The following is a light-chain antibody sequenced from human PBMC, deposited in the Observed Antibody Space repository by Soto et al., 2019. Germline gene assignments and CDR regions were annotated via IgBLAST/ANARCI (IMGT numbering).Light chain of an antibody. V-gene: IGKV1-5*01. Sequence: DIQMTQSPSTLSASVGDRVTITCRASQSISSWLAWYQKKPGKDPKILIYDASSLESGVPSRFSGSGSGTEFTLTISSLQPDDFATYYCQQYNSYPRTFGQGTKVDIK. CDR3: QQYNSYPRT. CDR2: DAS. J-gene: IGKJ1*01. CDR1: QSISSW.